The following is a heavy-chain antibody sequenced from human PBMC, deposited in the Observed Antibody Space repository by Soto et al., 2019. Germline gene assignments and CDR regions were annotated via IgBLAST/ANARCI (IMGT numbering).Heavy chain of an antibody. D-gene: IGHD1-26*01. CDR1: GGSFRGYY. CDR3: ARDHPRGRVGATSVFDY. J-gene: IGHJ4*02. Sequence: TSETLSLTCAVYGGSFRGYYWGWIRQSPGKGLEWIGEINDRGSTKYNPSLKSRVTMSVDTSKNQFSLSLSSVTAADAGMYYCARDHPRGRVGATSVFDYWGQGTLVTVSS. V-gene: IGHV4-34*01. CDR2: INDRGST.